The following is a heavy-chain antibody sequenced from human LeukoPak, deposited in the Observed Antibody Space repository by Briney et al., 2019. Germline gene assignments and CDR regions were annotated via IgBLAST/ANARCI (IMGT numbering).Heavy chain of an antibody. CDR1: GGTFSSYA. CDR2: IIPIFGTA. J-gene: IGHJ6*02. V-gene: IGHV1-69*01. Sequence: GASVNVSCTASGGTFSSYAISWVRQAPGQGLEWMGGIIPIFGTANYAQKFQGRVTITADESTSTAYMELSSLRSEDTAVYYCAREKSITIFGVVINYGMDVWGQGTTVTVSS. CDR3: AREKSITIFGVVINYGMDV. D-gene: IGHD3-3*01.